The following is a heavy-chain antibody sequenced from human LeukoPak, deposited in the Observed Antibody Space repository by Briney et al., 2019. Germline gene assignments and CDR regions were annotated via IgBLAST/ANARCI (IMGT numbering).Heavy chain of an antibody. CDR2: IKSKSDGGTT. D-gene: IGHD6-6*01. Sequence: GGSLGLSCAASGITFRNAWMSWVRQAPGKGLEWVGRIKSKSDGGTTDYAAPVKGRFTISTDDSKITLYLQMNSLKIEDTAVYYCTTDRGIAVRPVLDYWGQGTLVTVSS. CDR1: GITFRNAW. V-gene: IGHV3-15*01. J-gene: IGHJ4*02. CDR3: TTDRGIAVRPVLDY.